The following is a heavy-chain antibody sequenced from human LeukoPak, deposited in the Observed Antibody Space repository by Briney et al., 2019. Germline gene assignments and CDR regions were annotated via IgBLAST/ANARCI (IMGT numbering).Heavy chain of an antibody. CDR3: ATEQVAAAGTVLDY. D-gene: IGHD6-13*01. J-gene: IGHJ4*02. CDR1: GFTFSDYY. CDR2: ISSSCSTI. V-gene: IGHV3-11*04. Sequence: GGSLRLSCAASGFTFSDYYISWRRQAPGQGLEWVSYISSSCSTIYYADSVKGRFTISRDNARNSLHLQMNSLRAEDTAVYYCATEQVAAAGTVLDYWGQGTLVTVSS.